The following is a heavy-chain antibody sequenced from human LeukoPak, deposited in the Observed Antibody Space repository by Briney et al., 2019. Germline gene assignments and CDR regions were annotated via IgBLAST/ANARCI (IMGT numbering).Heavy chain of an antibody. CDR2: IYYSGST. CDR1: GGSISGSSYY. CDR3: ARDTVAAFDY. J-gene: IGHJ4*02. Sequence: TSETLSLTCTVSGGSISGSSYYWGWIRQPPGKGLEWIGSIYYSGSTYYNPSLKSRVTISVDTSKNQFFLKLSSVTAADTAVYYCARDTVAAFDYWGQGTLVTVSS. D-gene: IGHD6-19*01. V-gene: IGHV4-39*01.